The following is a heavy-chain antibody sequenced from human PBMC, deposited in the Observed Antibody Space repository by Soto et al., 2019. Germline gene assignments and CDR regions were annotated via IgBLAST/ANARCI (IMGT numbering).Heavy chain of an antibody. J-gene: IGHJ5*02. CDR2: MNPNSGDT. V-gene: IGHV1-8*01. D-gene: IGHD2-15*01. CDR1: GYTFTNYE. CDR3: ARGRGGYCSGGTCYRLLDP. Sequence: QEQLVQSGAEVKKPGASVKVSCKASGYTFTNYETIWVRQATGQGLEWMGWMNPNSGDTVYAQNFQGRVTLTRDTSISTAYMELSSLRYEDTAVYYCARGRGGYCSGGTCYRLLDPLGQGTLVTVSS.